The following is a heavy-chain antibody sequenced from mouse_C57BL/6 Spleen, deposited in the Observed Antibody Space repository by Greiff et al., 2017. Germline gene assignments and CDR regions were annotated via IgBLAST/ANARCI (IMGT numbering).Heavy chain of an antibody. J-gene: IGHJ4*01. CDR1: GFTFSDYG. CDR2: ISSGSSTI. Sequence: EVKLVESGGGLVKPGGSLKLSCAASGFTFSDYGMHWVRQAPEKGLEWVAYISSGSSTIYYADTVKGRFTISRDNAKNTLFLQMTSLRSEDTAMYYCARPGTTVGAMDYWGQGTSVTVSS. CDR3: ARPGTTVGAMDY. V-gene: IGHV5-17*01. D-gene: IGHD1-1*01.